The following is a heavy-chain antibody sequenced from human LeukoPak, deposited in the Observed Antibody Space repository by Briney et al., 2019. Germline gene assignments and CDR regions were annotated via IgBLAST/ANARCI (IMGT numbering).Heavy chain of an antibody. CDR1: GGSINNGSYY. CDR3: ARGEYSSSSLNN. CDR2: IYTSGST. V-gene: IGHV4-61*02. D-gene: IGHD6-6*01. Sequence: SQTQSLTCTVSGGSINNGSYYWRWIRQPAGKGLEWIGRIYTSGSTNYNPSLKRRVTISVDTSKNQFSLKLSSVTAADTAVYYCARGEYSSSSLNNWGQGTLVTVSS. J-gene: IGHJ4*02.